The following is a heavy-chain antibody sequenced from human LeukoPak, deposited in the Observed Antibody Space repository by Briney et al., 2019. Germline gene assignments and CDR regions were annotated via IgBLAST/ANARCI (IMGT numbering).Heavy chain of an antibody. CDR3: ARAPLGSWYANWFDP. CDR1: GGSISSGGYS. D-gene: IGHD6-13*01. CDR2: IYHSGST. V-gene: IGHV4-30-2*01. Sequence: SQTLSLTCAVSGGSISSGGYSWSWIRQPPGKGLEWIGYIYHSGSTYYNPSLKSRVTISVDRSKNQFSLKLSSVTAADTAVYYCARAPLGSWYANWFDPWGQRTLVTVSS. J-gene: IGHJ5*02.